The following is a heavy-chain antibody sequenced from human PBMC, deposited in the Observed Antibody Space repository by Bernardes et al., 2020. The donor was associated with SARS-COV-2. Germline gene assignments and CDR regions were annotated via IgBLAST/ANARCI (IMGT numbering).Heavy chain of an antibody. CDR1: SGSFSGYY. CDR2: INDSGST. D-gene: IGHD2-15*01. CDR3: ARGSAAVVSHFMLLFANWYFDL. V-gene: IGHV4-34*01. Sequence: SETLSLTCAVYSGSFSGYYWIWIRQTPGKGLEWIGEINDSGSTKYNPALKSRVTISVDPSKNQFSLKLNSVTAADTAVYYCARGSAAVVSHFMLLFANWYFDLWGRGTLVTVSS. J-gene: IGHJ2*01.